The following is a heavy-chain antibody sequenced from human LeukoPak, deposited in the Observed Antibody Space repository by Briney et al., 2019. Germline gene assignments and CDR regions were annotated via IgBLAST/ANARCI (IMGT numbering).Heavy chain of an antibody. CDR1: AFRFSSYG. Sequence: GGSLRLSCAASAFRFSSYGMHWVRQAPGKGPEWVAFIRSDSSNQYYADSVMGRFTISRDNSKNTLYLQMNSLRAEDTAVYYCAKVPDIVVVPAAGFDPWGQGTLVTVSS. J-gene: IGHJ5*02. CDR2: IRSDSSNQ. CDR3: AKVPDIVVVPAAGFDP. V-gene: IGHV3-30*02. D-gene: IGHD2-2*01.